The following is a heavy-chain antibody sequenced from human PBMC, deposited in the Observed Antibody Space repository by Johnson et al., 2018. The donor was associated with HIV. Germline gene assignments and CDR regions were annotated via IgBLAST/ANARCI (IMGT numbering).Heavy chain of an antibody. CDR1: GFTFSDYY. CDR3: ARVSSIAALWDAFDI. V-gene: IGHV3-7*02. J-gene: IGHJ3*02. Sequence: VQLVESGGGLVKPGGSLRLSCAASGFTFSDYYMSWIRQAPGKGLEWVANIKQDGSEKYYADSVKGRFTISRDNSKNTLYLQMNSLRAEDTAMYYCARVSSIAALWDAFDIWGQGTMVTVSS. CDR2: IKQDGSEK. D-gene: IGHD6-6*01.